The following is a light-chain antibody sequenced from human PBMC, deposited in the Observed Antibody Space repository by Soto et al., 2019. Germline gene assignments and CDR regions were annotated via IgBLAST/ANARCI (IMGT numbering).Light chain of an antibody. J-gene: IGKJ1*01. CDR2: GAS. CDR3: QQYNDNWPT. CDR1: QSVRTN. V-gene: IGKV3-15*01. Sequence: EIVMTQYPDTLSVSPGETVTLTCRASQSVRTNLAWYQHKPGQSPRLLIYGASNRATGFPARFSGSGSGTEFTLTISSLQSEDFALYYCQQYNDNWPTFGQGTKVDIK.